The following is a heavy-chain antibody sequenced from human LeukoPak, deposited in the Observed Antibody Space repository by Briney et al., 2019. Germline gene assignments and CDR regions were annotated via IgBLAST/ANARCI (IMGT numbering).Heavy chain of an antibody. J-gene: IGHJ4*02. CDR3: ARVSSSSWFGPFDY. V-gene: IGHV4-39*07. D-gene: IGHD6-13*01. Sequence: SETLSLTCTVSGGSISSSSYYWGWIRQPPGKGLEWIGSIYYSGSTYYNPSLKSRVTISVDTSKNQFSLKLSSVTAADTAVYYCARVSSSSWFGPFDYWGQGTLATVSS. CDR1: GGSISSSSYY. CDR2: IYYSGST.